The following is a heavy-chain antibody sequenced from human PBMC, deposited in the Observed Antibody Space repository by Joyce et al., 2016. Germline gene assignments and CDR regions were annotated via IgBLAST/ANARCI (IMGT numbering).Heavy chain of an antibody. CDR2: IFPGDSET. J-gene: IGHJ5*02. D-gene: IGHD3-16*01. V-gene: IGHV5-51*01. CDR3: ARRGAILGWFDP. CDR1: GYKFISHW. Sequence: EVQLVQSGAEVKKAGESLKISCKGSGYKFISHWIAWVRQRPGKGLGWMGAIFPGDSETKYSPSFEGHVTISADRYIDTVYLQWNNLQTSDTAIYYCARRGAILGWFDPWGQGTRVTVSS.